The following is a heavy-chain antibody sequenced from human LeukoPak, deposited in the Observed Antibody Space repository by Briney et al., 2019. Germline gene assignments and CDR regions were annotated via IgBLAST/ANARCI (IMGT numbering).Heavy chain of an antibody. Sequence: GGSLRLSCAASGFTFSSYAMSWVRQAPGKGLEWVSAISGSGGSTYYADSVKGRFTISRDNSKNTLYLQMNSLRAEDTAVYYCAKGSRSGSYSFSTFDPWGQGTLVTVSS. J-gene: IGHJ5*02. CDR3: AKGSRSGSYSFSTFDP. V-gene: IGHV3-23*01. D-gene: IGHD3-10*01. CDR1: GFTFSSYA. CDR2: ISGSGGST.